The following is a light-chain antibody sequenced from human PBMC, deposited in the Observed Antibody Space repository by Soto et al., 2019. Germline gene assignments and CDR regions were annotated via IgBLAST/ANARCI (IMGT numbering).Light chain of an antibody. CDR3: NSYSSSSTLVL. CDR2: EVS. J-gene: IGLJ2*01. CDR1: SSDVGGYTY. Sequence: QSALTQPASVSGSPGQSITISCTGTSSDVGGYTYVSWYQQHPGKAPKLMISEVSNRPSGVSSRFSGSKSGNTASLTISGLQAEDEADYFCNSYSSSSTLVLFGGGTKVTVL. V-gene: IGLV2-14*01.